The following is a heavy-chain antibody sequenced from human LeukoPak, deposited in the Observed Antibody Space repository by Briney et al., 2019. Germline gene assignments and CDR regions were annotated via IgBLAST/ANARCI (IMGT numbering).Heavy chain of an antibody. CDR1: GFTFSSYA. D-gene: IGHD3-9*01. V-gene: IGHV3-23*01. CDR2: ITGSGDST. CDR3: AKDYDILTGYHHDNWFDP. Sequence: GGSLRLSCAASGFTFSSYAMSWVRQAPGKGLEWVSAITGSGDSTFYADSVKGRFTISRDNSKNTLFLQMNSLRAEGTAVYYCAKDYDILTGYHHDNWFDPWGKGTLVTVSS. J-gene: IGHJ5*02.